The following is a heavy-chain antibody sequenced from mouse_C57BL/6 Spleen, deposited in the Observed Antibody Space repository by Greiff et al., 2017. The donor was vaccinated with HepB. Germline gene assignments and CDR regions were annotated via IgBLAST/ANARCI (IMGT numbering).Heavy chain of an antibody. CDR3: ARSDDYDYYFDY. V-gene: IGHV1-15*01. CDR1: GYTFTDYE. J-gene: IGHJ2*01. CDR2: IDPETGGT. Sequence: QVQLQQSGAELVRPGASVTLSCKASGYTFTDYEMHWVKQTPVHGLEWIGAIDPETGGTSYNQKFKGKAILTADKSSSTAYMQLSSLTSEDSAVYFCARSDDYDYYFDYWGQGTTLTVSS. D-gene: IGHD2-4*01.